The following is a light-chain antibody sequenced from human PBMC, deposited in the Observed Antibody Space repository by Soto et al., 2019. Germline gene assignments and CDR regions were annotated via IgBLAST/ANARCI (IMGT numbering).Light chain of an antibody. CDR1: QSVFSS. CDR2: GAA. CDR3: QQYHNWPA. J-gene: IGKJ1*01. Sequence: EILVTHSPATLAFSPGERATVCFRASQSVFSSLAWYQQKPGQAPRLLIYGAATRATGIPARFSGSGSGTEFTLTISSLQSEDFAVYYCQQYHNWPAFGQGTKVDI. V-gene: IGKV3-15*01.